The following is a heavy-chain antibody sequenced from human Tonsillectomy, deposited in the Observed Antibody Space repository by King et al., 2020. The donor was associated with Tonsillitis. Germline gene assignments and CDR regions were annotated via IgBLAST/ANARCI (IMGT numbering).Heavy chain of an antibody. CDR1: DYTFTNYG. J-gene: IGHJ3*02. Sequence: VQLVESGAEVKKPGASVKVSCKAYDYTFTNYGISWVRQAPGQGLEWMGWISAHSGDTNSAQKLQGRVTMTTDTYTSTAYMELRSLSSTDTALYYCARDADPSTYYYDSSGYSHLAFYIWGQGTMVTVSS. CDR2: ISAHSGDT. V-gene: IGHV1-18*04. CDR3: ARDADPSTYYYDSSGYSHLAFYI. D-gene: IGHD3-22*01.